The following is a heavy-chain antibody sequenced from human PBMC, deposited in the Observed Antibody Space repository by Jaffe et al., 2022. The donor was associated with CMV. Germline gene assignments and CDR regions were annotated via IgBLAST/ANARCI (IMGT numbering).Heavy chain of an antibody. V-gene: IGHV3-9*01. J-gene: IGHJ3*02. CDR3: AKASKYDFWSGYYPIDAFDI. CDR1: GFTFDDYA. Sequence: EVQLVESGGGLVQPGRSLRLSCAASGFTFDDYAMHWVRQAPGKGLEWVSGISWNSGSIGYADSVKGRFTISRDNAKNSLYLQMNSLRAEDTALYYCAKASKYDFWSGYYPIDAFDIWGQGTMVTVSS. D-gene: IGHD3-3*01. CDR2: ISWNSGSI.